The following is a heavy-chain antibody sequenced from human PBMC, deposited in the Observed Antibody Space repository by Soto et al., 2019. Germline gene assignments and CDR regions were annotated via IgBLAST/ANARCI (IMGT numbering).Heavy chain of an antibody. J-gene: IGHJ6*02. Sequence: SETLSLTCTVSGGSISSYYWSWIRQPPGKGLEWIGYIYYSGSTNYNPSLKSRVTISVDTSKNQFSLKLSSVTAADTAVYYCARSGVTIFGVVIGTSYGMDVWGQVTTVTVSS. CDR3: ARSGVTIFGVVIGTSYGMDV. D-gene: IGHD3-3*01. CDR1: GGSISSYY. CDR2: IYYSGST. V-gene: IGHV4-59*01.